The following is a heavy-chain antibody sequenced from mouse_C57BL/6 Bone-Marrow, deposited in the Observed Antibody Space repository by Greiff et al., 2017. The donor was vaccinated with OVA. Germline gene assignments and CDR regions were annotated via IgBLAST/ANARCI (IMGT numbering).Heavy chain of an antibody. Sequence: VQLQQSGAELARPGASVKLSCKASGYTFTSYGISWVKQRTGQGLEWIGEIYPRSGNTYYNEKFKGKATLTADQSSSTAYMELRSLTSEDSAVYFCARSYYYGSSYGYFDYWGQGTTLTVSS. CDR3: ARSYYYGSSYGYFDY. J-gene: IGHJ2*01. D-gene: IGHD1-1*01. CDR2: IYPRSGNT. CDR1: GYTFTSYG. V-gene: IGHV1-81*01.